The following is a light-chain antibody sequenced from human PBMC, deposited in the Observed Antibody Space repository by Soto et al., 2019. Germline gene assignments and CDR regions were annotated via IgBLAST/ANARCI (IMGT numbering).Light chain of an antibody. Sequence: EIVLTQSPATLSLSPGERATLSCRASQSVSSFLAWYQQRPSQAPRLLIYDASNRATGIPARFSGSGSGTDFTLTISSLEPEDFAVYYCQQRSNWPPLFTFGPGTKVDI. CDR2: DAS. V-gene: IGKV3-11*01. CDR3: QQRSNWPPLFT. J-gene: IGKJ3*01. CDR1: QSVSSF.